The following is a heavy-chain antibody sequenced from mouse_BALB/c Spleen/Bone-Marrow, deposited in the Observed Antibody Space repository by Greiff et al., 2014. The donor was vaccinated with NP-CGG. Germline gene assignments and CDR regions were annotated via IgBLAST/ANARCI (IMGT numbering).Heavy chain of an antibody. Sequence: VQLQQSGGGLVQPGGSRKLSCAASGFTFRSFGMHWARQAPEKGLEWVAYISGGTSTIYYADTLKGRFTISRDNPNNTLFLQMTSLRSEDTAMYYCVRGGYYVPSYFDSWGQGTTLTVSS. V-gene: IGHV5-17*02. CDR3: VRGGYYVPSYFDS. J-gene: IGHJ2*01. CDR1: GFTFRSFG. CDR2: ISGGTSTI. D-gene: IGHD2-3*01.